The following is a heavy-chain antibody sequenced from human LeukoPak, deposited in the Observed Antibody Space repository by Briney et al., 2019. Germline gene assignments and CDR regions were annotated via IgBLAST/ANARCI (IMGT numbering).Heavy chain of an antibody. D-gene: IGHD2-15*01. CDR1: GFTFSSYA. CDR2: ISGSGGST. Sequence: GGSLRLSXAASGFTFSSYAMSWVRQAPGKGLEWVSAISGSGGSTYYADSVKGRFTISRDNSKNTLYLQMNSLRAEDTAVYYCAKIFGGNYYYYYMDVWGKGTTVTVSS. V-gene: IGHV3-23*01. J-gene: IGHJ6*03. CDR3: AKIFGGNYYYYYMDV.